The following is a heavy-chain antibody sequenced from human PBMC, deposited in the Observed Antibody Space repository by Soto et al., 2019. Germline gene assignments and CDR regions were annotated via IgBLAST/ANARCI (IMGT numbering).Heavy chain of an antibody. D-gene: IGHD3-10*01. Sequence: QVQLLQSGAEVKKPGASVKVSCKASGYMFNTYGITWVRQAPGQGLEWMGWISVYNGNIDYAQKFEGRVAMNVDTSTGAAYMELKSLTSDDTAVYYCARTYGSGDYFLPFEYWGQGTPVSVSS. CDR2: ISVYNGNI. V-gene: IGHV1-18*01. CDR1: GYMFNTYG. CDR3: ARTYGSGDYFLPFEY. J-gene: IGHJ4*02.